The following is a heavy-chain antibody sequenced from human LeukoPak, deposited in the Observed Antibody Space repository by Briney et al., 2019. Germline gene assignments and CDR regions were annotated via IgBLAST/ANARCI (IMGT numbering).Heavy chain of an antibody. J-gene: IGHJ4*02. CDR2: VKSYNAGGTT. D-gene: IGHD3-10*01. CDR3: TLIQGWGAGSYFLDY. V-gene: IGHV3-15*01. CDR1: GFSIENDW. Sequence: GGSLRLSRAVSGFSIENDWMSWVRQAPGKGLEWVGRVKSYNAGGTTHYAAPVKGRFIISRDDSKNMLFLQMDSLKTEDTAVYYCTLIQGWGAGSYFLDYWGQGALVTVSS.